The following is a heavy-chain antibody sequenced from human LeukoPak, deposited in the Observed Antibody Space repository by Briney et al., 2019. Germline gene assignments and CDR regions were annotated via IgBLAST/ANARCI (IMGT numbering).Heavy chain of an antibody. J-gene: IGHJ3*02. Sequence: ASVKVSCKASGYTFTSYYMHWVRQAPGQGLEWMGIINPSGGSTSYAQKFQGRVTMTRDTSTSTVYMELSSLRSEDTAVYYCARDNYYDSSGYRDPYALDIWGQGTMVTVSS. CDR1: GYTFTSYY. CDR3: ARDNYYDSSGYRDPYALDI. CDR2: INPSGGST. V-gene: IGHV1-46*01. D-gene: IGHD3-22*01.